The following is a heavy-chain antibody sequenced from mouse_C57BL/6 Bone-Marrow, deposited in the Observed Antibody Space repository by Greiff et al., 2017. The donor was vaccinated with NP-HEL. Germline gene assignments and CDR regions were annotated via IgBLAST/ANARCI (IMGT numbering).Heavy chain of an antibody. V-gene: IGHV1-81*01. CDR1: GYTFTSYG. J-gene: IGHJ4*01. CDR2: IYPRSGNT. D-gene: IGHD6-1*01. Sequence: VQLQQSGAELARPGASVKLSCKASGYTFTSYGISWVKQRTGQGLEWIGEIYPRSGNTYYNEQFKGKATLTADKSSSTAYMELRSLTSEDSAVYFCARPLYYYAMDYWGQGTSVTVSS. CDR3: ARPLYYYAMDY.